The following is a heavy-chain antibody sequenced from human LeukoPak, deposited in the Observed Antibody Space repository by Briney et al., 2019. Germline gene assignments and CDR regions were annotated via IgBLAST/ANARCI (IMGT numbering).Heavy chain of an antibody. D-gene: IGHD4-23*01. V-gene: IGHV1-69*02. J-gene: IGHJ4*02. CDR1: GGTFSSYT. Sequence: ASVKVSCKASGGTFSSYTISWVRQAPGQGLEWMGRIIPILGIANYAQKFQGRVTITADKSTSTAYMELSSLRSEDTAVYYCATLTGGTDYGGIAGDWGQGTLATVSS. CDR3: ATLTGGTDYGGIAGD. CDR2: IIPILGIA.